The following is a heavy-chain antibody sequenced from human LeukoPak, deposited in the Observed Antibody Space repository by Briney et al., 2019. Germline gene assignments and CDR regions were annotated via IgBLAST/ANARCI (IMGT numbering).Heavy chain of an antibody. D-gene: IGHD2-2*01. CDR2: ISYDGSNK. Sequence: GRSLRLSCAASGFTFSSYAMHWVRQAPGKGLEWVAVISYDGSNKYYADSVKGRFTISRDNSKNTLYLQMNSLKTEDTAVYYCTTDIVVVPAARDAFDIWGQGTMVTVSS. CDR3: TTDIVVVPAARDAFDI. V-gene: IGHV3-30-3*01. J-gene: IGHJ3*02. CDR1: GFTFSSYA.